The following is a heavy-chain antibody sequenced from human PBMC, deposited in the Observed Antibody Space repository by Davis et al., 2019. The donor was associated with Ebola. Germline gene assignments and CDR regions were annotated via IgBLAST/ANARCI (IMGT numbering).Heavy chain of an antibody. CDR2: IYYSGTT. J-gene: IGHJ5*02. CDR3: AQGPTISSGDYFDP. V-gene: IGHV4-59*08. D-gene: IGHD4-17*01. Sequence: SETLSLTCSVSGGSISRYYWSWIRQPPGKGLEWIGYIYYSGTTNYTPSLKSRVTISVDTSKNQFSLKLSSVTATDTAVYYCAQGPTISSGDYFDPWGQGTLVTVSS. CDR1: GGSISRYY.